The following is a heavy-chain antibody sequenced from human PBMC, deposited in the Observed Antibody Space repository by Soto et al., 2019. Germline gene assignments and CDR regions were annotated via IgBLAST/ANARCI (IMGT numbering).Heavy chain of an antibody. Sequence: GASVKVSCKASGYTFTSYDINWVRQATGQGLEWMGWMNPNSGNTGYAQKFQGRVTMTRNTSISTAYMELSSLRSEDTAVYYCARSSIKPQVFMFPFDYWSQGTLVTVSS. CDR1: GYTFTSYD. D-gene: IGHD3-3*01. CDR3: ARSSIKPQVFMFPFDY. V-gene: IGHV1-8*01. J-gene: IGHJ4*02. CDR2: MNPNSGNT.